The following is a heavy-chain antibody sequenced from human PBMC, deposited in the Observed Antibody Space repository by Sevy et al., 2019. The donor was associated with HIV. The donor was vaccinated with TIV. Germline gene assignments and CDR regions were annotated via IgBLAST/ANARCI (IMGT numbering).Heavy chain of an antibody. D-gene: IGHD2-21*02. J-gene: IGHJ4*02. CDR1: GYPFTGYY. CDR3: TRSAAEAKNFYCGGDCYSDY. V-gene: IGHV1-2*02. Sequence: ASVKVSCKASGYPFTGYYLHWVRQAPGQGLEWMGWINPKSGGTNYAPKFQGRVTMTRDTSISTASMELSRLRSDDTAVYYCTRSAAEAKNFYCGGDCYSDYWGQGTLVTVSS. CDR2: INPKSGGT.